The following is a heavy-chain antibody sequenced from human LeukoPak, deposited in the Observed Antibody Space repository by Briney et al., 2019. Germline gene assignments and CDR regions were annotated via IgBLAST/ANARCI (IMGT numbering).Heavy chain of an antibody. J-gene: IGHJ4*02. V-gene: IGHV3-23*01. D-gene: IGHD3-10*01. CDR1: GFTFSSYA. CDR3: AKDSDPYGSGGVFDY. CDR2: ISGSGGST. Sequence: GGSLRLSCAASGFTFSSYAMSWVRQAPGKGLEWVSAISGSGGSTYYADSVKGRFTISRDNSKNTLYLQMNSLRADDTPAYSCAKDSDPYGSGGVFDYWGPGTLVTVSS.